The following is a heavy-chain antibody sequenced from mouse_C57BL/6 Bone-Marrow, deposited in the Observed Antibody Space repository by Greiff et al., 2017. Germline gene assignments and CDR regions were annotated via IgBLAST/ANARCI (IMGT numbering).Heavy chain of an antibody. V-gene: IGHV1-15*01. D-gene: IGHD1-1*01. CDR3: DYGTRYAMDY. CDR2: IDPETGGT. J-gene: IGHJ4*01. Sequence: VQLVESGAELVRPGASVTLSCKASGYTFTDYEMHWVKQTPVHGLEWIGAIDPETGGTAYNQKFKGKAILTADKASSTAYMELRSLTSEDSAVYYCDYGTRYAMDYWGQGTSVTVSS. CDR1: GYTFTDYE.